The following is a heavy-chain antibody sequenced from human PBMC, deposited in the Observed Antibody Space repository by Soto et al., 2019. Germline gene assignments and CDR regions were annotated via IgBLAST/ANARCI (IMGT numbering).Heavy chain of an antibody. CDR2: ISSRSSYI. V-gene: IGHV3-21*01. J-gene: IGHJ4*02. D-gene: IGHD6-19*01. CDR3: ARYAVVAGHSDY. CDR1: GFTFSSYS. Sequence: GGSLRLSCAASGFTFSSYSMNWVRQAPGKGLEWVSSISSRSSYIYYADSVKGRFTISRDNAKNSLYLQMNSLRAEDTAVYYCARYAVVAGHSDYWGQGTLVTVSS.